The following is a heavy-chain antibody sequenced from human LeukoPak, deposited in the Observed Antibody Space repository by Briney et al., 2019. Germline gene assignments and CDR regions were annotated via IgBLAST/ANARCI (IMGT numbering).Heavy chain of an antibody. CDR2: IKSKTDGGTT. Sequence: GGSLRLSCAASGFTLSNAWMSWVRQAPGKGLEWVGRIKSKTDGGTTDYAALVKGRFTISRDDSKNTLYLQMNSLKTEDTAVYYCTTARGCSSTSCYTQAYYYYYYYMDVWGKGTTVTVSS. J-gene: IGHJ6*03. CDR1: GFTLSNAW. V-gene: IGHV3-15*01. CDR3: TTARGCSSTSCYTQAYYYYYYYMDV. D-gene: IGHD2-2*02.